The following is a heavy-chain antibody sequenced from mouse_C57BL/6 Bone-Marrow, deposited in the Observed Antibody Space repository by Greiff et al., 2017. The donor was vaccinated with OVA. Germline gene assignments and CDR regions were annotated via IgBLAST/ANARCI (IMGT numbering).Heavy chain of an antibody. V-gene: IGHV1-64*01. CDR3: ARSTVVAPFDY. CDR2: IHPNSGST. J-gene: IGHJ2*01. D-gene: IGHD1-1*01. Sequence: QVQLQQPGAELVKPGASVKLSCKASGYTFTSYWMHWVKQRPGQGLEWIGKIHPNSGSTNYNEKFKSKATLTVDKSSSTAYMPLSSLTSEDSAVXYWARSTVVAPFDYWGQGTTLTVSS. CDR1: GYTFTSYW.